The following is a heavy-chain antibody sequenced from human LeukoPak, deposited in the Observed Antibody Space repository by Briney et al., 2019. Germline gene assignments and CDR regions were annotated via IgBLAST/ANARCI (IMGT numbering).Heavy chain of an antibody. V-gene: IGHV1-2*02. CDR1: GYTFTSYA. CDR3: ARAQDYYYYYYMDV. J-gene: IGHJ6*03. Sequence: GASVKVSCKASGYTFTSYAMNWVRQAPGQGLEWMGWINPNSGGTNYAQKFQGRVTMTRDTSISTAYMELSRLRSDDTAVYYCARAQDYYYYYYMDVWGKGTTVTISS. CDR2: INPNSGGT.